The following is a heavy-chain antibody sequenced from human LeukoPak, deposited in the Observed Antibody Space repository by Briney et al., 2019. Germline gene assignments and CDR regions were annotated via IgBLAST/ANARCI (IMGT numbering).Heavy chain of an antibody. CDR2: IKQDGSEK. Sequence: PGGSLRLSCAASGFTFSSYWMSWVRQAPGKGLEWVANIKQDGSEKYYVDSVKGRFTISRDNAKNSLYLQMNSLRAEDTAVYYCARDEAAAYQPPFDYWGQGTLVTVSS. J-gene: IGHJ4*02. CDR3: ARDEAAAYQPPFDY. D-gene: IGHD6-13*01. V-gene: IGHV3-7*01. CDR1: GFTFSSYW.